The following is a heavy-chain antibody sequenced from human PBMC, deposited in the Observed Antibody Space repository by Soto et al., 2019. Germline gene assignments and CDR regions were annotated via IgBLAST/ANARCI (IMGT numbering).Heavy chain of an antibody. D-gene: IGHD2-15*01. CDR3: ARELGYCSGGSCHGMDA. CDR2: IYHRGTT. V-gene: IGHV4-30-2*01. J-gene: IGHJ6*02. Sequence: SECMSLASAVYGASVSMVGDAWSWIRQPPGKGLEWLGYIYHRGTTYYNPSLKSRVTISIDRSKPQFSLKLSSVTAAATAVYYCARELGYCSGGSCHGMDAWGQGTTVTVSS. CDR1: GASVSMVGDA.